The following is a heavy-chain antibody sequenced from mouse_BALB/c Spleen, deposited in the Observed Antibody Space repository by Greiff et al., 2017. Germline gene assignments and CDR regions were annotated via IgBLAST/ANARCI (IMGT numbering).Heavy chain of an antibody. D-gene: IGHD1-1*01. Sequence: EVQVVESGPSLVKPSQTLSLTCSVTGDSITSGYWNWIRKFPGNKLEYMGYISYSGSTYYNPSLKSRISITRDTSKNQYYLQLNSVTTEDTATYYCARWDYYGGAMDDWGQGTSVTVSS. CDR1: GDSITSGY. CDR2: ISYSGST. J-gene: IGHJ4*01. CDR3: ARWDYYGGAMDD. V-gene: IGHV3-8*02.